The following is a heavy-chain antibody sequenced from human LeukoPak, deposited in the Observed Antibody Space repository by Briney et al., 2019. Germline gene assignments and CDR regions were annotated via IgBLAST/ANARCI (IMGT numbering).Heavy chain of an antibody. D-gene: IGHD3-9*01. J-gene: IGHJ6*02. CDR3: ARVPTINYYYYGMDV. V-gene: IGHV4-38-2*02. CDR1: GYSISSGYY. CDR2: IYHSGST. Sequence: SGTLSLTCTVSGYSISSGYYWGWIRQPPGKGLEWIGSIYHSGSTYYNPSLKSRVTISVDTSKNQFSLKLSSVTAADTAVYYCARVPTINYYYYGMDVWGQGTTVTVSS.